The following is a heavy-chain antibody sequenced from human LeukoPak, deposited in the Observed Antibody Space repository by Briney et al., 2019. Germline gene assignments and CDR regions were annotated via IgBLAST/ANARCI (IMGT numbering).Heavy chain of an antibody. D-gene: IGHD3-16*02. J-gene: IGHJ4*02. CDR2: IHPGDSDT. CDR3: ARLIIVMGGVDY. V-gene: IGHV5-51*01. Sequence: GESLKISRKGSGYTFSTYWIGWVRQMPGKGLEWMGIIHPGDSDTRYSPSFQGQVTFSADKSISTAYLQWSNVKASDTAMYYCARLIIVMGGVDYWGQGTLVTVSS. CDR1: GYTFSTYW.